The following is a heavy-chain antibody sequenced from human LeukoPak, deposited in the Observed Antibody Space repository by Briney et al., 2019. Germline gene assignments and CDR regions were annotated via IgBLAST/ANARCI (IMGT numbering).Heavy chain of an antibody. V-gene: IGHV4-39*07. D-gene: IGHD2/OR15-2a*01. Sequence: SETLSLTCTVSGGSISRSSYYWGWIRQTPGKGLEWMGSFFYSGNTYYNPSLNSRVTISVETSKNQFSLRLSSVTAADTAVYYCARDPPLSAFDIWGQGTMVTVSS. J-gene: IGHJ3*02. CDR3: ARDPPLSAFDI. CDR1: GGSISRSSYY. CDR2: FFYSGNT.